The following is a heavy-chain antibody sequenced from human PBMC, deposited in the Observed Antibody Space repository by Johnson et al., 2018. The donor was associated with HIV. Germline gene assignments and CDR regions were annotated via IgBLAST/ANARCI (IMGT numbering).Heavy chain of an antibody. Sequence: VQLVESGGGLVQRGGSLRLSCAGSGFTVSRNYMSWVRQAPGKGLEWVSIIYSGGVTNYADSVKGRFTISRDNSKNTLYLQMNSLRTEDTAVYYCAKHMWGQGTMVTVSS. CDR1: GFTVSRNY. V-gene: IGHV3-66*02. CDR3: AKHM. CDR2: IYSGGVT. J-gene: IGHJ3*02.